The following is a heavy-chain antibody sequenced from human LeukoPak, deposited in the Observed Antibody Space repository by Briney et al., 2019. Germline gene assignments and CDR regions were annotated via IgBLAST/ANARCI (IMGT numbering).Heavy chain of an antibody. D-gene: IGHD3-10*01. J-gene: IGHJ4*02. V-gene: IGHV3-23*01. CDR3: ASIPYGSGSYDLDY. CDR2: ISGSGGTT. Sequence: GGSLRLSCAASGFTFTNYAMSWVRQAPGKGLEWVSAISGSGGTTYYADSVKGRFTISRDNSKNTLYLQMNSLRAEDTAVYYCASIPYGSGSYDLDYWGQGTLVTVSS. CDR1: GFTFTNYA.